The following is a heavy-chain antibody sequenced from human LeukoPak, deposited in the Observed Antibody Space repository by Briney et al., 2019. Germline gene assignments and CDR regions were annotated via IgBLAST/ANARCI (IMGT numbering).Heavy chain of an antibody. J-gene: IGHJ5*02. CDR1: VDSISISSYY. Sequence: SETLSLTCTVSVDSISISSYYGGWIRQPPGKGLEWIGSIYYSGSTYYNPSLKSRVTISVDTSKNQFSLKLSSVTAADTAVYYCAREYSSSYWFDPWGQGTLVTVSS. D-gene: IGHD6-6*01. CDR3: AREYSSSYWFDP. CDR2: IYYSGST. V-gene: IGHV4-39*02.